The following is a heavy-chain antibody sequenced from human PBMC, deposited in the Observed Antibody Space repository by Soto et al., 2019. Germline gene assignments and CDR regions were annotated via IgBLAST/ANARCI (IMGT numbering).Heavy chain of an antibody. V-gene: IGHV4-30-2*01. CDR1: GGSINKGGYS. D-gene: IGHD3-9*01. CDR2: ISHGGNT. J-gene: IGHJ3*02. Sequence: SETLSLTCTGSGGSINKGGYSWSWLRQPPGKGLEWIGYISHGGNTYYNPSLRSRVIMSIDKSKNHFSLGLKSVTAADTATYYCARTSYDILTGRIDAFDIWGQGTMVTVSS. CDR3: ARTSYDILTGRIDAFDI.